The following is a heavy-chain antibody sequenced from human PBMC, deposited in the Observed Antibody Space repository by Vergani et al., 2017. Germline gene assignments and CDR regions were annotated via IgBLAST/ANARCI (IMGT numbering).Heavy chain of an antibody. Sequence: QVQLQQWGAGLLKPSETLSLTCAVYGGSFSGYYWSCIRQPPGKGLEWIGEINHSGSTNYNPSLKSRVTISVDTSKNQFSLKLSSVTAADTAVYYCAGIVGATRNYYYYMDVWGKGTTVTVSS. V-gene: IGHV4-34*01. D-gene: IGHD1-26*01. CDR1: GGSFSGYY. CDR3: AGIVGATRNYYYYMDV. J-gene: IGHJ6*03. CDR2: INHSGST.